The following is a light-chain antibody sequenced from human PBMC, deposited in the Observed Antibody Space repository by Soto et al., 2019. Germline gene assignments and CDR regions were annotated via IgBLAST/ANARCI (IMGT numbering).Light chain of an antibody. Sequence: DIQMTQSPSSLSASVGDRVTFTCQASQDITNSLNWYQQKPGRAPKLLIYDASNLETGVPSRFSGGGSGTDVTFTISSLQPEDVATYYCQQYDNVSLTFGGGTKVGIK. V-gene: IGKV1-33*01. J-gene: IGKJ4*01. CDR3: QQYDNVSLT. CDR1: QDITNS. CDR2: DAS.